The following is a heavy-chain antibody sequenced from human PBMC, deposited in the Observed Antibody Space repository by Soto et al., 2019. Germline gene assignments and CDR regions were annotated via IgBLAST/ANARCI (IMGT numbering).Heavy chain of an antibody. CDR2: IYWNDDK. Sequence: GSGPTLVNPTQTLTLTCTFSGFSLSTSGVGVGWIRQPPGKALEWLALIYWNDDKRYSPSLKSRLTITKDNSKNQVVLTMTNMDPVETDAYYRAHTNLGILDPWGQGTLVTVSS. D-gene: IGHD3-10*01. CDR1: GFSLSTSGVG. J-gene: IGHJ5*02. V-gene: IGHV2-5*01. CDR3: AHTNLGILDP.